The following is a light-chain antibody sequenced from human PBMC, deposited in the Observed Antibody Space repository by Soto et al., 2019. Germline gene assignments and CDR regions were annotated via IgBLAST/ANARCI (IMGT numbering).Light chain of an antibody. CDR1: QDIKNY. CDR3: QQFDSVPCT. V-gene: IGKV1-33*01. J-gene: IGKJ2*02. Sequence: EMTQSPSALSASAGDRVTITCQASQDIKNYVIWYQQKPGRAPKLLIYDAASLGTGVSSRFSGSCSETHFTLTISSLQPEDVATYYCQQFDSVPCTFGQGTKLEIK. CDR2: DAA.